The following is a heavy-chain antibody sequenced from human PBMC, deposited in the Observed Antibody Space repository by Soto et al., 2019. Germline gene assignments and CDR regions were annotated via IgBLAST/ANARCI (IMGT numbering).Heavy chain of an antibody. D-gene: IGHD5-12*01. CDR1: TFTFSSYA. CDR3: ARGDGYNQIYYYYGMDV. CDR2: ISYDGRNK. V-gene: IGHV3-30*04. J-gene: IGHJ6*02. Sequence: QVQLVESGGGVVQPGRSLRLSCATSTFTFSSYAMHWVRQAPGKGLEWVAFISYDGRNKYYADSVKGRFTISRDNSKNTLTLQMSSLRAEDTAVYYCARGDGYNQIYYYYGMDVWGQGTTVTVSS.